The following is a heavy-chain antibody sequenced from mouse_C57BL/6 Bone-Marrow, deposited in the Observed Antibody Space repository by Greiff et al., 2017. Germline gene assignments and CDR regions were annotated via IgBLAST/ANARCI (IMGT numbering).Heavy chain of an antibody. CDR2: IYPGDGDT. D-gene: IGHD1-1*01. CDR3: ARDGYGGSFYYVGY. V-gene: IGHV1-80*01. Sequence: VQLQQSGAELVKPGASVKMSCKASGYAFSSYWMHWVKQRPGKGLEWIGQIYPGDGDTNYNGKFKGKATLTADKSSSTAYMQLSSLTSEDSAVYFCARDGYGGSFYYVGYWGQGTTLTVSS. CDR1: GYAFSSYW. J-gene: IGHJ2*01.